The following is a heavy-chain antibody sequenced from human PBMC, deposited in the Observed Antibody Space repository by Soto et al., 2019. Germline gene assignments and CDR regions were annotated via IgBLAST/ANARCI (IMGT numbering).Heavy chain of an antibody. CDR3: AIRASYYDSSGYFDY. CDR1: GFTFSSYW. Sequence: GGSLRLSCAASGFTFSSYWMHWVRQAQGKGLVWVSRINSDGSSTSYADSVKGRFTISRDNAKNTLYLQMNSLRAEDTALYYCAIRASYYDSSGYFDYWGQGTLVTVSS. V-gene: IGHV3-74*01. D-gene: IGHD3-22*01. J-gene: IGHJ4*02. CDR2: INSDGSST.